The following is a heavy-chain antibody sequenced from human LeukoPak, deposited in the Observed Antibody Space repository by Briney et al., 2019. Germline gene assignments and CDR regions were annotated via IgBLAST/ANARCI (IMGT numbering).Heavy chain of an antibody. CDR3: ASSGSYRFDY. Sequence: GGSLRLSCAASGFTFSNSWMSWVRQAPGKGLEWVASIKQDGSQKYYLDSVKGRFTISRDNAKNSLSLQMNSLRDEDTAVYYCASSGSYRFDYWGQGTLVTVSS. J-gene: IGHJ4*02. CDR1: GFTFSNSW. CDR2: IKQDGSQK. V-gene: IGHV3-7*01. D-gene: IGHD1-26*01.